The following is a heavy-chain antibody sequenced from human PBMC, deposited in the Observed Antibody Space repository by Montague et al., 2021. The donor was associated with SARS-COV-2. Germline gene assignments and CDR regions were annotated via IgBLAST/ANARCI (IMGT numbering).Heavy chain of an antibody. V-gene: IGHV4-31*03. D-gene: IGHD2-2*01. CDR3: ARTPAVNVVVVPAARGHFDY. Sequence: TLSLTCNVSGGSISSGGYYWSWIRQHPGKGLEWIGYIYYSGSTYYNPSLKSRVTISVDTSKNQFSLKLSSVTAADTAVYYCARTPAVNVVVVPAARGHFDYWGQGTLVTVSS. CDR1: GGSISSGGYY. J-gene: IGHJ4*02. CDR2: IYYSGST.